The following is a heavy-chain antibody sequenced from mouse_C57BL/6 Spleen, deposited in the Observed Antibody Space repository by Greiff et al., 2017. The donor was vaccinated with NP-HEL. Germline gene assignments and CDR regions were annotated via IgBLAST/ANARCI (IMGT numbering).Heavy chain of an antibody. Sequence: EVKLVESGGGLVKPGGSLKLSCAASGFTFSDYGMHWVRQAPEKGLEWVAYISSGSSTIYYADTVKGRFTISRDNAKNTLFLQMTSLRSEDTAMYYCARPIYYDYDGYFDYWGQGTTLTVSS. D-gene: IGHD2-4*01. V-gene: IGHV5-17*01. CDR1: GFTFSDYG. CDR3: ARPIYYDYDGYFDY. CDR2: ISSGSSTI. J-gene: IGHJ2*01.